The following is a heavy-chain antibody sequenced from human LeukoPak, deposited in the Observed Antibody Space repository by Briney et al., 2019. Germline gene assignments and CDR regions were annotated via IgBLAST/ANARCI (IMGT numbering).Heavy chain of an antibody. CDR2: IYYSGST. CDR1: GGSISSYY. V-gene: IGHV4-59*01. Sequence: PSETLSLTCTVSGGSISSYYWSWIRQPPGKGLEWIGYIYYSGSTNYNPSLKSRVTISVDTSKNQFSLKLSSVPAADTAVYYCARDRIVGATIHYYMDVWGKGTTVTVSS. D-gene: IGHD1-26*01. J-gene: IGHJ6*03. CDR3: ARDRIVGATIHYYMDV.